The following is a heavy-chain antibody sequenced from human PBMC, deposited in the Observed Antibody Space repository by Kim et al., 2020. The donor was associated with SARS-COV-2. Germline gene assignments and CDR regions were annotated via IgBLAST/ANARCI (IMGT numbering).Heavy chain of an antibody. J-gene: IGHJ4*02. Sequence: SVKVSCKASGGTFSSYAISWVRQAPGQGLEWMGGIIPIFNTTNYAQKFQCRVTITADEYTRTTYMELSSLRSEDTAVYYCTREGFYDSSGYFDDYCGQG. D-gene: IGHD3-22*01. CDR3: TREGFYDSSGYFDDY. CDR2: IIPIFNTT. V-gene: IGHV1-69*13. CDR1: GGTFSSYA.